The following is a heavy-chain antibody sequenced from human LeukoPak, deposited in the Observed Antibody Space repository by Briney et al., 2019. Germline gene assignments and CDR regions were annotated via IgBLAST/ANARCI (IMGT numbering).Heavy chain of an antibody. V-gene: IGHV1-8*01. CDR2: MNPNSGNT. CDR3: ARAYCTSTSCYLYYYMDV. J-gene: IGHJ6*03. D-gene: IGHD2-2*01. CDR1: GYTFTSHD. Sequence: GASVKVSCKASGYTFTSHDINWVRQATGQGLEWMGWMNPNSGNTGYAQKFQGRLTMTRNTSISTAYMELSSLRSEDTAVYYCARAYCTSTSCYLYYYMDVWGKGTTVTVSS.